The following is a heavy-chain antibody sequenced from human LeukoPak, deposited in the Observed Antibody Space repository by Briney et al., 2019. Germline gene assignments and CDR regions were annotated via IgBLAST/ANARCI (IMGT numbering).Heavy chain of an antibody. J-gene: IGHJ4*02. Sequence: LRLSCAASGFTFSSYEMNWVRLSPGKGMEWIGEIFHSGSTHYNPSLKSRVTISVDTSKNQFSLILTSVTDADTAVYYCATSSGWYRYDSWGQGTLVTVSS. CDR2: IFHSGST. CDR3: ATSSGWYRYDS. D-gene: IGHD6-19*01. V-gene: IGHV4-34*12. CDR1: GFTFSSYE.